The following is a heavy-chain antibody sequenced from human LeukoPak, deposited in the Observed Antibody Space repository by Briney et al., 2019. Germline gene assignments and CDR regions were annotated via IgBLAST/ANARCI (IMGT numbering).Heavy chain of an antibody. Sequence: ASVKVSCRASGYPFSAHFLNWVRQAPGQGLEWMGNIDTTTGNPRYAQDFTGRFVFSLDTSVSTAYLQITSLKADDTAAYYCVRGTPTPGMDYWGQGTQVTVSS. D-gene: IGHD3-10*01. V-gene: IGHV7-4-1*02. CDR2: IDTTTGNP. CDR3: VRGTPTPGMDY. CDR1: GYPFSAHF. J-gene: IGHJ4*02.